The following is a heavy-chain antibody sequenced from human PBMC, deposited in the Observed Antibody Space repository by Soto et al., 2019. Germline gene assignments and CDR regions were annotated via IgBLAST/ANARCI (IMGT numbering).Heavy chain of an antibody. CDR3: ARGGGQYYYYMDV. J-gene: IGHJ6*03. Sequence: GGSLRLSCAASEFTFSSYGMHWVRQAPGKGLEWVAVIWYDGSTKYYADSVKGRFTISRDNSKNTLYLEMNSLRPEDTAVYYCARGGGQYYYYMDVWGKGTTVTVSS. V-gene: IGHV3-33*01. CDR1: EFTFSSYG. CDR2: IWYDGSTK. D-gene: IGHD5-12*01.